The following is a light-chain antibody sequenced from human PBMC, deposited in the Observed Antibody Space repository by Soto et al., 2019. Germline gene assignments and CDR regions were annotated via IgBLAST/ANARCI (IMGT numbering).Light chain of an antibody. J-gene: IGLJ1*01. CDR3: GSWDSSLSAYV. Sequence: HSVLTQPPSVSAAPGQRVTISCSGSSCNIGGNSVSWYQQLPGTAPKLLIYDDDKRPSGIPDRFSGSKSGTSATLGITGFQTGDEADYYCGSWDSSLSAYVSGTGTKLTVL. CDR1: SCNIGGNS. V-gene: IGLV1-51*01. CDR2: DDD.